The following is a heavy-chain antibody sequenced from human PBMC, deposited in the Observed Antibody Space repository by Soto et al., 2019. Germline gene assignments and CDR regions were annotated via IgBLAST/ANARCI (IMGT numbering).Heavy chain of an antibody. Sequence: QITLKESGPTLVKATQTLTLTCTVSGVSLTTSGVGVGWIRQPPGQALEWLALIYWDDEKRYRPSLENRVTVTKDTSKNQVVLTMTNMDVADTATSSCEHQTGVYWGQGILVTVPS. CDR1: GVSLTTSGVG. D-gene: IGHD1-1*01. V-gene: IGHV2-5*02. J-gene: IGHJ4*02. CDR2: IYWDDEK. CDR3: EHQTGVY.